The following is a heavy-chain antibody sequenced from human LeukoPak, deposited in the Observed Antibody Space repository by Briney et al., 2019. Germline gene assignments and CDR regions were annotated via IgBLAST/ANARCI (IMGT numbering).Heavy chain of an antibody. CDR3: AKGSYYDILTGYYLDY. D-gene: IGHD3-9*01. CDR2: INSDGSST. J-gene: IGHJ4*02. V-gene: IGHV3-74*01. CDR1: GFTLSSYW. Sequence: GGSLRLSCAASGFTLSSYWMHWVRQAPGKGLVWVSRINSDGSSTSYADSVKGRFTISRDNAKNTLFLQMNSLRAEDTAVYYCAKGSYYDILTGYYLDYWGQGTLVTVSS.